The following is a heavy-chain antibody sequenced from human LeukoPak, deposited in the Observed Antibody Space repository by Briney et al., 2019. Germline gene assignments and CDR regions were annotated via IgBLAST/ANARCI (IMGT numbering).Heavy chain of an antibody. CDR3: ARGPAYYYDSSGYGSFDY. CDR1: GGTFSSYA. D-gene: IGHD3-22*01. V-gene: IGHV1-69*05. Sequence: SVKVSCKASGGTFSSYAISWVRQAPGQGLEWMGGIIPIFGTANYAQKFQGRVTITTDESTSTAYMELSSLRSEDTAVYYCARGPAYYYDSSGYGSFDYWGQGTLVTVSS. CDR2: IIPIFGTA. J-gene: IGHJ4*02.